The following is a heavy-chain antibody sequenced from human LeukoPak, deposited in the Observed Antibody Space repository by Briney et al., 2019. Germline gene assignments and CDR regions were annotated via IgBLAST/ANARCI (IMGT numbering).Heavy chain of an antibody. V-gene: IGHV1-2*04. Sequence: ASVKVSCKASGYTFTGYYMHWVRQAPGQGLEWMGWINPNSGGINYAQKFQGWVTMTRDTSISTAYMELSRLRSDDTAVYYCARGFRGSGWYREYYFDYWGQGTLVTVSS. CDR1: GYTFTGYY. CDR2: INPNSGGI. CDR3: ARGFRGSGWYREYYFDY. D-gene: IGHD6-19*01. J-gene: IGHJ4*02.